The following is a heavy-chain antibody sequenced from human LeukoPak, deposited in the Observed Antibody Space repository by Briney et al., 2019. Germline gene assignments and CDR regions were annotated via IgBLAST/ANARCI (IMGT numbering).Heavy chain of an antibody. J-gene: IGHJ4*02. CDR2: IYYSGST. D-gene: IGHD3-16*01. Sequence: SETLSLTCAVYGGSFSGYYWSWIRQSPGKGLEWIGSIYYSGSTYYNPSLKSRVTISVDTSKNQFSLKLSSVTAADTAVYYCASPVGGSANWGQGTLVTVSS. V-gene: IGHV4-34*01. CDR1: GGSFSGYY. CDR3: ASPVGGSAN.